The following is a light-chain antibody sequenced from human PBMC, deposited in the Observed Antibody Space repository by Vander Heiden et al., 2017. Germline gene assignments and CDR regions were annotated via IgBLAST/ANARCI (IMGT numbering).Light chain of an antibody. V-gene: IGLV3-1*01. CDR2: QDS. Sequence: SYELTQPPPVSVPPGQTASITCAGDKLGDKYACWYQQEPCQSPVLVIYQDSKRPSGIPERFSGSNSGNTATLTISGTQAMDEADYYCQAWDSSTLVFGTGTKVTVL. CDR1: KLGDKY. J-gene: IGLJ1*01. CDR3: QAWDSSTLV.